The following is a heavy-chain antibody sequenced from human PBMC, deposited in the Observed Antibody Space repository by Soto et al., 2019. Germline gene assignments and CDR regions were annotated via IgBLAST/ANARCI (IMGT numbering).Heavy chain of an antibody. CDR3: AKNGGVVVVAVAGYYYGMDV. Sequence: PGGSLRLSCAASGFTFSSYGMHWVRQAPGKXLEWVAVISYDGSNKYYAVSVKGRFTISRDNSNNTLYLQMNSLRAEDTAVYYCAKNGGVVVVAVAGYYYGMDVWGQGTTVTVSS. CDR2: ISYDGSNK. J-gene: IGHJ6*02. D-gene: IGHD2-15*01. V-gene: IGHV3-30*18. CDR1: GFTFSSYG.